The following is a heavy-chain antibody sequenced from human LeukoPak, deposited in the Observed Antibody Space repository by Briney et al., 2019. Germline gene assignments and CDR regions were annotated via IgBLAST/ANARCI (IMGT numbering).Heavy chain of an antibody. J-gene: IGHJ3*02. CDR1: GFTFSSYE. CDR2: ISSSGSTI. Sequence: GGSLRLSCAASGFTFSSYEMNWVRQAPGKGLEWVSYISSSGSTIYYADSVKGRFTISRDNAKNSLYLQMNSLRAEDTAVYYCARGPGYSGSWYSFGAFDIWGQGTMVTVSS. CDR3: ARGPGYSGSWYSFGAFDI. V-gene: IGHV3-48*03. D-gene: IGHD6-13*01.